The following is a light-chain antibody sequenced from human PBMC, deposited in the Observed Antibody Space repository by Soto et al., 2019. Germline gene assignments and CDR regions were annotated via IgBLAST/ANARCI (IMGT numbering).Light chain of an antibody. V-gene: IGLV2-14*01. CDR1: STDIGTYNY. CDR2: HVS. CDR3: SSYTTAGTYV. J-gene: IGLJ1*01. Sequence: QSVLTQPASVSGSPGQSITISCIGTSTDIGTYNYVAWYQQHPAKTPKLIINHVSYRPSGASNRFSGSKSANTASLTISGLQAEDEADYYCSSYTTAGTYVFGPGTKSPS.